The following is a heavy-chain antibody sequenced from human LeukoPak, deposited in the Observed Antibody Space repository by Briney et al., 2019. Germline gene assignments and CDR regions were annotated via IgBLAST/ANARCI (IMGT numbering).Heavy chain of an antibody. CDR2: IYYSGST. J-gene: IGHJ4*02. Sequence: SETLSLTCTVSGGSISSSSYYWGWIRQPPGKGLEWIGYIYYSGSTYYNPSLKSRVTISVDTSKNQFSLKLSSVTAADTAVYYCAGVGGSGYYWGIDYWGQGTLVTVSS. CDR1: GGSISSSSYY. CDR3: AGVGGSGYYWGIDY. D-gene: IGHD3-22*01. V-gene: IGHV4-30-4*08.